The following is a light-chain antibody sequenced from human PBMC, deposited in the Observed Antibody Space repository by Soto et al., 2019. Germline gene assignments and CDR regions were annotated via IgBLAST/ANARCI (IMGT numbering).Light chain of an antibody. Sequence: KMTKSAATLSGYVGDRVTITCRASQTIGSWLAWYPQKPGKAPKLLIYKASTSETGVPTRFSGSGSGTEFTLTISSLQPDYSATYYYQQYNTFWTFGQGTKVDIK. CDR2: KAS. CDR3: QQYNTFWT. J-gene: IGKJ1*01. CDR1: QTIGSW. V-gene: IGKV1-5*03.